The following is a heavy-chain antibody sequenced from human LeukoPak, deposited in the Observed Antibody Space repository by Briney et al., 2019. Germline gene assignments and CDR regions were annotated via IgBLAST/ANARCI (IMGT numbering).Heavy chain of an antibody. CDR3: AKGPVVTFDI. CDR2: ISSSSSYI. D-gene: IGHD2-15*01. Sequence: PGGSLRLSCAASGFRFSSYSMNWVRQAPGKGLEWVSFISSSSSYIYYADSVKGRFTISRDNSKNTLYLQMNSLRAEDTAVYCAKGPVVTFDIWGQGTMVTVSS. CDR1: GFRFSSYS. V-gene: IGHV3-21*04. J-gene: IGHJ3*02.